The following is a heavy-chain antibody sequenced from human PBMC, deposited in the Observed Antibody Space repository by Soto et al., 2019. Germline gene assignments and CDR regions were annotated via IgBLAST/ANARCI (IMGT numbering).Heavy chain of an antibody. CDR2: ISSSGSTI. V-gene: IGHV3-48*03. J-gene: IGHJ6*02. Sequence: PGGSLRLSCAASGFTFSSYEMNWVRQAPGKGLEWVSYISSSGSTIYYADSVKGRFTISRDNAKNSLYLQMNSLRAEDTAVYYCARDYYGSGSYYIVYYYYGMDVWGQGTTVTVSS. D-gene: IGHD3-10*01. CDR3: ARDYYGSGSYYIVYYYYGMDV. CDR1: GFTFSSYE.